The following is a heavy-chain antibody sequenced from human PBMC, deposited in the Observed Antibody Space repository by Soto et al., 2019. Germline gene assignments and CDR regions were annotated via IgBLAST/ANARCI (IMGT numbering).Heavy chain of an antibody. CDR3: TTGEEDIVLMLDAISYSV. V-gene: IGHV3-15*01. J-gene: IGHJ4*02. D-gene: IGHD2-8*01. CDR2: IKSKTDGGTT. Sequence: EVQLVESGGGLVKPGGSLRLSCAASGFTFSNAWMSWVRQAPGKGLEWVGRIKSKTDGGTTYYAAPVKGRFTISRDDSKNTLYLQMNSLKTEVTAVYYCTTGEEDIVLMLDAISYSVWGQGTLVTVSS. CDR1: GFTFSNAW.